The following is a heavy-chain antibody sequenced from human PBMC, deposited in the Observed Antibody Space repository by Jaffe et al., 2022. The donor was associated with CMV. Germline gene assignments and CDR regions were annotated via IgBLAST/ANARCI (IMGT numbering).Heavy chain of an antibody. J-gene: IGHJ6*02. CDR3: ARGKDTAMVSEFLPPQRGYYYGMDV. Sequence: QVQLQESGPGLVKPSETLSLTCTVSGGSISSYYWSWIRQPPGKGLEWIGYIYYSGSTNYNPSLKSRVTISVDTSKNQFSLKLSSVTAADTAVYYCARGKDTAMVSEFLPPQRGYYYGMDVWGQGTTVTVSS. V-gene: IGHV4-59*01. CDR2: IYYSGST. D-gene: IGHD5-18*01. CDR1: GGSISSYY.